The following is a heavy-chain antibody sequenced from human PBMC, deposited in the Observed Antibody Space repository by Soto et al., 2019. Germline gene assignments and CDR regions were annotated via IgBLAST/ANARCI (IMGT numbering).Heavy chain of an antibody. V-gene: IGHV3-23*01. Sequence: PGGSLRLSCAASGFTFSSYAMSWVRQAPGKGLEWVSAISGSGGSTYYADSVKGRFTISRDNSKNTLYLQMNSLRAEDTAVYYCAKVTVGRDIVVVPAAMQGYFYFDYWGQGTLVTVSS. D-gene: IGHD2-2*01. J-gene: IGHJ4*02. CDR3: AKVTVGRDIVVVPAAMQGYFYFDY. CDR2: ISGSGGST. CDR1: GFTFSSYA.